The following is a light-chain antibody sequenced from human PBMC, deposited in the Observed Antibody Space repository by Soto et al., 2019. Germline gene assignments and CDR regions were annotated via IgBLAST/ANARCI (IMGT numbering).Light chain of an antibody. V-gene: IGKV3-11*01. CDR3: QPRSNWPLAV. CDR2: DAS. CDR1: QSVSSH. Sequence: ILLTQSPATLSLSAWERATLSCRASQSVSSHLAWYQQKPGQAPRLLIYDASNRATGIPARFSGSGSGTDITLTISSLEPADFAVYYCQPRSNWPLAVVGGGTKVDIK. J-gene: IGKJ4*01.